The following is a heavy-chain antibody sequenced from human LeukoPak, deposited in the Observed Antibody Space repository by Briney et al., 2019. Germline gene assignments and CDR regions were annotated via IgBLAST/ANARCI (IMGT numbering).Heavy chain of an antibody. Sequence: GASVKVSCKASGYTFTGYYMHWVRQAPGQGLEWMGWINPNSGGTNYAQKFQGRVTMTRDTSISTAYMELSRLRSDDTAVYYCARDLAVAGTWGSWFDPWGQGTLVTVSS. J-gene: IGHJ5*02. CDR2: INPNSGGT. CDR3: ARDLAVAGTWGSWFDP. D-gene: IGHD6-19*01. CDR1: GYTFTGYY. V-gene: IGHV1-2*02.